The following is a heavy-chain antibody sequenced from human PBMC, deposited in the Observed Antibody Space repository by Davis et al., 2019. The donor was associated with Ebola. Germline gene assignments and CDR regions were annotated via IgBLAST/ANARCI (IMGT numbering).Heavy chain of an antibody. CDR1: GFSLRNYW. Sequence: GESLKISCAASGFSLRNYWMTWVRQAPGKGLEWVANINHDGSEKYSIDSVKGRFTISRDHAKNSLYLQMNGLRAEDTAMYYCARATVVVVAATYYYYYGMDVWGQGTTVTVSS. CDR3: ARATVVVVAATYYYYYGMDV. CDR2: INHDGSEK. D-gene: IGHD2-15*01. V-gene: IGHV3-7*03. J-gene: IGHJ6*02.